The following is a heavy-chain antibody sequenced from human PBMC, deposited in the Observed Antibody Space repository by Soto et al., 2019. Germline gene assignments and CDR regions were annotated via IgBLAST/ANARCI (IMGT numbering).Heavy chain of an antibody. D-gene: IGHD6-19*01. J-gene: IGHJ4*02. V-gene: IGHV4-34*01. CDR1: GGSFSGYY. CDR3: AIGPRMWLPGGGY. Sequence: QVPLEQWGAGLLKPSETLSLTCAVYGGSFSGYYWSWIRQPPGKGLEWLGEINHSVITDYNPSLKSRVTISIDTSKNQFSLKLDSVTAADTAVYYCAIGPRMWLPGGGYWGQGTLVTVSS. CDR2: INHSVIT.